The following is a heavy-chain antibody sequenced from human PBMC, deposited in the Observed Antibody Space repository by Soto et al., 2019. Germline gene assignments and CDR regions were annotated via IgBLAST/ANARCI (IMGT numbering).Heavy chain of an antibody. J-gene: IGHJ4*02. CDR3: RAYCGGDCANIDY. CDR1: GFTCSGST. V-gene: IGHV3-73*01. CDR2: NRSKANNYET. Sequence: PLWSLRLSCAASGFTCSGSTMHWFRQASAEGLEGVGCNRSKANNYETADAASVKGRLTISRDDSKNTAYLQMNSLKTEDTAVDYCRAYCGGDCANIDYGGQGTLVTVSS. D-gene: IGHD2-21*02.